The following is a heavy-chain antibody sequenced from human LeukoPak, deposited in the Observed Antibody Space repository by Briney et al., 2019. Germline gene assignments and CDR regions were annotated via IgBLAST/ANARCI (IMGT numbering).Heavy chain of an antibody. CDR1: GGSISSSTYY. V-gene: IGHV4-61*02. CDR2: IYGSVST. Sequence: PSQTLSLTCSVSGGSISSSTYYWSWVRQPVGKGLEWIGRIYGSVSTDYNPTLKSRVTISVDTSKNQFSLKLTSVTAADTAVYYCATHSHLWIRHYWGQGTLVTVSS. D-gene: IGHD5-18*01. CDR3: ATHSHLWIRHY. J-gene: IGHJ4*02.